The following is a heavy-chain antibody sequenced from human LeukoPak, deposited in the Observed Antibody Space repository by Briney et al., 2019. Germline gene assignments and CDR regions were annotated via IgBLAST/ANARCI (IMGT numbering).Heavy chain of an antibody. V-gene: IGHV3-53*01. CDR3: ARVGDHFHWFIDL. CDR2: LYSGSST. Sequence: GGSLRLSCAASGFTFSSYSMNWVRQAPGKGLEWVSILYSGSSTYYADSVEGRFIVSRDSSKNTLSLQMNDLRAEDTAVYYCARVGDHFHWFIDLWGRGTLVTVSS. D-gene: IGHD3-3*02. J-gene: IGHJ2*01. CDR1: GFTFSSYS.